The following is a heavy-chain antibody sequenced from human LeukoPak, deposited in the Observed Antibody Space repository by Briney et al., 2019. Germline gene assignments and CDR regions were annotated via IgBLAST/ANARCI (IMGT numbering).Heavy chain of an antibody. CDR2: ISDTGST. Sequence: PSETLSLTCAVSGGSITNYYWTWIRQPPGKDLEWIGYISDTGSTNYSPSLKSRVTMSVDTSKKHFSLHLTSVTAADTAIYYCARSGHYYDSSGYYYWYFDFWGRGTLVTVSS. V-gene: IGHV4-59*08. CDR1: GGSITNYY. J-gene: IGHJ2*01. D-gene: IGHD3-22*01. CDR3: ARSGHYYDSSGYYYWYFDF.